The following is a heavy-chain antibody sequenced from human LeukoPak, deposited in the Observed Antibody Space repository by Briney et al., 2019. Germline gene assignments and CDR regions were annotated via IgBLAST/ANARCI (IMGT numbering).Heavy chain of an antibody. CDR1: GGTFISYT. J-gene: IGHJ4*02. D-gene: IGHD3-22*01. CDR3: ASTYDSSGYYFSFDY. CDR2: IIPILGIA. Sequence: SVKVSCKASGGTFISYTISWVRQAPGQGREWMGRIIPILGIANYAQKFQGRVTITADKSTSTAYMELSSLRSEDTAVYYCASTYDSSGYYFSFDYWGQGTLVTVSS. V-gene: IGHV1-69*02.